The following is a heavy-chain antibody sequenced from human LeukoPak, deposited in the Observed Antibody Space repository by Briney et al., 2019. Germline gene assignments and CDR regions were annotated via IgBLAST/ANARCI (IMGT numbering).Heavy chain of an antibody. Sequence: PSETLSLTCAVYGGSFSGYYWSWIRQPPGKGLEWIGEINHSGSTNYNPSLKSRVTISVDTSKNQFSLKLSSVTAADTAVYYCARHPGYSIDYWGQGTLVTVSS. CDR1: GGSFSGYY. CDR3: ARHPGYSIDY. J-gene: IGHJ4*02. V-gene: IGHV4-34*01. CDR2: INHSGST. D-gene: IGHD5-18*01.